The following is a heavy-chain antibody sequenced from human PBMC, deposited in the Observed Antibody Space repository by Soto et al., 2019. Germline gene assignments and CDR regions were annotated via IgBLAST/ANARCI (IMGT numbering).Heavy chain of an antibody. D-gene: IGHD5-12*01. V-gene: IGHV1-8*01. Sequence: QVQLVQSGAELKKPGASVKVSCKATGYTFTTYDINWVRQATGQGLEWMGWMNPNSGDTGYAQKFQGRVTMTRDTSISTAYMELSTLTSEDTAVYYCVRGLEWLRNYWGQGTLVTVSS. CDR3: VRGLEWLRNY. J-gene: IGHJ4*02. CDR2: MNPNSGDT. CDR1: GYTFTTYD.